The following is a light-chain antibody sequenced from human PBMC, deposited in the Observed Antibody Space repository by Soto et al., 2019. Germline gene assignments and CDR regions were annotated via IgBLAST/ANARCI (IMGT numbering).Light chain of an antibody. CDR1: QSVTSN. J-gene: IGKJ3*01. Sequence: EIVLTQSPGTLSLSPGERATLSCRASQSVTSNYLAWYQQKPGQAPRLLVYGASSRATGISDRFSGSGSGTEFTLTISSLQSEDFAVYYCQQYNNWPLFGPGTKVDIK. CDR3: QQYNNWPL. CDR2: GAS. V-gene: IGKV3D-15*01.